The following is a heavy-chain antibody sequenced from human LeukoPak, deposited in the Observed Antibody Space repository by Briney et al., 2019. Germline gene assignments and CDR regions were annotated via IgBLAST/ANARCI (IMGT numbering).Heavy chain of an antibody. V-gene: IGHV3-30*03. CDR2: ISNDDRNK. Sequence: GGSLRLSCAASGFTFSSYAMSWVRQAPGKGLEWVAVISNDDRNKYYTDSVKGRFIISRDNSKNTVYLQMNSLKTEDTAMYYCARPSPPGDGYNPCDYWGPGALVVVSS. J-gene: IGHJ4*02. CDR1: GFTFSSYA. CDR3: ARPSPPGDGYNPCDY. D-gene: IGHD5-24*01.